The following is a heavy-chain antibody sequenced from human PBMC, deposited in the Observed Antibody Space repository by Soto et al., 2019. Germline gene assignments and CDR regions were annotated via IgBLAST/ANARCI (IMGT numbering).Heavy chain of an antibody. CDR3: VRMGSSSPYYYYYGMDV. CDR1: GGSISSYY. J-gene: IGHJ6*02. CDR2: IYYSGST. V-gene: IGHV4-59*01. Sequence: SETLSLTCTVSGGSISSYYWSWIRQPPGKGLEWIGYIYYSGSTNYNPSLKSRVTISVDTSKNQFSLKLSSVTAADTAVYYCVRMGSSSPYYYYYGMDVWGQGTTVTVS. D-gene: IGHD6-13*01.